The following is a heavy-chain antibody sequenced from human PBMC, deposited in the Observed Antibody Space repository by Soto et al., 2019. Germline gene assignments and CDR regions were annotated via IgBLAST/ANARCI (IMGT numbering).Heavy chain of an antibody. CDR3: AKGTYYDILTGYYKSGLYFDY. D-gene: IGHD3-9*01. Sequence: PGGSLRLSCAASGFTFSDYYMSWIRQAPGKGLEWVSYITSSSSYTNHADSVKGRFTISRDNAKNSLYLQMNSLRAEDTAVYYCAKGTYYDILTGYYKSGLYFDYWGQGTLVTV. J-gene: IGHJ4*02. V-gene: IGHV3-11*06. CDR2: ITSSSSYT. CDR1: GFTFSDYY.